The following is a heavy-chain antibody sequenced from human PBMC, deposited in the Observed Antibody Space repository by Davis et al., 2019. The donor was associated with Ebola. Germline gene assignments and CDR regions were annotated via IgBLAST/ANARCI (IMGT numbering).Heavy chain of an antibody. D-gene: IGHD3-10*01. CDR3: ARRYYDGSGSYYPDY. V-gene: IGHV3-48*04. CDR2: ISSSGSTI. CDR1: GFTFSSYS. Sequence: PGGSLRPSCAASGFTFSSYSMNWVRQAPGKGLEWVSYISSSGSTIYYADSVKGRFTISRDNAKNSLYLQMNSLRAEDTAVYYCARRYYDGSGSYYPDYWGQGTLVTVSS. J-gene: IGHJ4*02.